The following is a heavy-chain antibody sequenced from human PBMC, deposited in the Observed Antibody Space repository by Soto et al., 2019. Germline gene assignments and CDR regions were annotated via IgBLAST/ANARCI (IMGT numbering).Heavy chain of an antibody. V-gene: IGHV1-3*01. Sequence: GASVKVSCKASGYTFTSYGIHWVRQAPGQRLEWMGWINAANGDTKYSPKFQGRATITRDTSASTAYMELNSLRSEDTAVYYCVRRHVSATGIDWFDPWGQGTLVTVSS. CDR1: GYTFTSYG. CDR3: VRRHVSATGIDWFDP. CDR2: INAANGDT. D-gene: IGHD6-13*01. J-gene: IGHJ5*02.